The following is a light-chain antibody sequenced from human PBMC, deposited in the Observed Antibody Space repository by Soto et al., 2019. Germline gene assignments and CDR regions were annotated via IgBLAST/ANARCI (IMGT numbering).Light chain of an antibody. CDR3: QQYNSYL. CDR2: DAS. Sequence: DIQMTQSPSTLSASVGDRVTITCRASQSISSWLAWYQQKPGKAPKLLIYDASSLESGVPSRFSGSGSGTEFTLTSSSLQPDDFATYYCQQYNSYLFGGGTKVEIK. V-gene: IGKV1-5*01. CDR1: QSISSW. J-gene: IGKJ4*01.